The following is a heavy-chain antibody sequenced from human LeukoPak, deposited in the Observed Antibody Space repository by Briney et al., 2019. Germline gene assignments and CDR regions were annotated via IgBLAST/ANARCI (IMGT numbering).Heavy chain of an antibody. J-gene: IGHJ4*02. CDR1: GFTFSSYA. D-gene: IGHD2-2*01. Sequence: PGRSLRLSCAASGFTFSSYAMHWVRQAPGKGLEWVAVISYDGSNKYHADSVKGRFTISRDNYKNTLYLQKNSLRAEETAVYYCARGLGYCSSTSCYSDFDYWGQGILVTVSS. V-gene: IGHV3-30-3*01. CDR2: ISYDGSNK. CDR3: ARGLGYCSSTSCYSDFDY.